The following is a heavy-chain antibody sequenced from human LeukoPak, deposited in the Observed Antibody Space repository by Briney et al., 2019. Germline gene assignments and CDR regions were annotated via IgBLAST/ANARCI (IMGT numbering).Heavy chain of an antibody. CDR3: ARRVFSGWGYYFDY. D-gene: IGHD6-19*01. Sequence: PSETLSLTCAVYGGSFSGYYWSWIRQPPGKGLEWIREINHSGSTNYNPSLKSRVTISVDTSKNQFSLKLSSVTAADTAVYYCARRVFSGWGYYFDYWGQGTLVTVSS. J-gene: IGHJ4*02. V-gene: IGHV4-34*01. CDR2: INHSGST. CDR1: GGSFSGYY.